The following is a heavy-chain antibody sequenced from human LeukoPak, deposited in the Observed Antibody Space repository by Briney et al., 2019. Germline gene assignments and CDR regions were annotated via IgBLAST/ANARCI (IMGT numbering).Heavy chain of an antibody. CDR2: INQAGSEK. J-gene: IGHJ4*02. CDR1: GFTFSSYW. CDR3: ARSVDY. V-gene: IGHV3-7*01. Sequence: GGSLRLSCAASGFTFSSYWMGYFRQAPGKGLEWVANINQAGSEKYYVDSVKGRFTISRDNAKNSLFLQMNSLRAEDTAVYYCARSVDYWGQGTLVTVSS.